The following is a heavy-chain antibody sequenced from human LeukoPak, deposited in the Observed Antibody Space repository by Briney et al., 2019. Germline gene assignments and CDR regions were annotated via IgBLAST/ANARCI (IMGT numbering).Heavy chain of an antibody. J-gene: IGHJ4*02. V-gene: IGHV1-46*01. CDR3: ARVPGGEYSPYFDY. CDR1: GYTFTSYY. D-gene: IGHD3-10*01. Sequence: ASVKVSCKASGYTFTSYYMHWVRQAPGQGLEWMGIINPSGGSTSYAQKFQGRVTMNRDTSTSTVYMEMSSLRSEDTAVYYCARVPGGEYSPYFDYCGQGTLVTVSS. CDR2: INPSGGST.